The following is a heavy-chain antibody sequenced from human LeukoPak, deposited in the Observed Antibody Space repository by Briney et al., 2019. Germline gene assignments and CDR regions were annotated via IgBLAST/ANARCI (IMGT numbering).Heavy chain of an antibody. Sequence: GGSLRLSCAASGFTFSSYGMHWVRQAPGKGLEWVAVISYDGSNKYYADSVKGRFTISRDNSKNTLYLQMNSLRAEDTAVYYCAKDRVKRWIQYAFDIWGQGTMVTVSS. V-gene: IGHV3-30*18. CDR2: ISYDGSNK. CDR3: AKDRVKRWIQYAFDI. D-gene: IGHD5-18*01. CDR1: GFTFSSYG. J-gene: IGHJ3*02.